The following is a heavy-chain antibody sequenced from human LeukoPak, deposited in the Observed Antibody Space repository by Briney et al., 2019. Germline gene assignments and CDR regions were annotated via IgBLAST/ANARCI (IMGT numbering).Heavy chain of an antibody. CDR3: ARDRPHYDILTGYRGPYYYGMDV. Sequence: SETLSLTCTVSGGSISSYYWSWIRQPPGKGLEWIGYIYYSGSTNYNPSLKSRVTISVDTSKNQFSLKLSSVTAADTAVYYCARDRPHYDILTGYRGPYYYGMDVWGQGTTVTVSS. J-gene: IGHJ6*02. D-gene: IGHD3-9*01. V-gene: IGHV4-59*01. CDR2: IYYSGST. CDR1: GGSISSYY.